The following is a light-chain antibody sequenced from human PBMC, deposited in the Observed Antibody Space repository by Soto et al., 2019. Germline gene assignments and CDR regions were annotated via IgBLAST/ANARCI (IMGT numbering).Light chain of an antibody. CDR3: QQYNSYWT. CDR2: KAS. CDR1: QSISSW. V-gene: IGKV1-5*03. Sequence: DIQMTQSPSTLSASVGDRVTITCRASQSISSWLAWYQQKPGKVPKLLIHKASTLESGVPSRFSGSGSGTELTLTISGLQPDDFATYYCQQYNSYWTFGQGTKVEIK. J-gene: IGKJ1*01.